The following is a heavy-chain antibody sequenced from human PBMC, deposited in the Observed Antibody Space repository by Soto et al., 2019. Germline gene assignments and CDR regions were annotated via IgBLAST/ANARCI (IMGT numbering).Heavy chain of an antibody. CDR3: ARHHVRGRTIAGAAEF. CDR2: INHSGNT. V-gene: IGHV4-34*01. CDR1: GKSLSGYY. Sequence: QVQLQQWGAGLLKPSETLSLTCAVYGKSLSGYYWSWIPQPPGKALEWIGEINHSGNTNYNPSLKTRVTISGDTPKTQLFLNPSSVPAADTAMYYCARHHVRGRTIAGAAEFWGQVTLVTVSS. D-gene: IGHD1-26*01. J-gene: IGHJ4*02.